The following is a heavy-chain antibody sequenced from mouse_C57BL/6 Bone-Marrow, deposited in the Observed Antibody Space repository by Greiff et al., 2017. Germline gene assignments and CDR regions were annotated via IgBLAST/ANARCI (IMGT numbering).Heavy chain of an antibody. V-gene: IGHV10-1*01. CDR3: VRYDYGYFDV. CDR1: GFSFNTYA. CDR2: IRSKSNNYAT. D-gene: IGHD2-4*01. Sequence: DVQLQESGGGLVQPKGSLKLSCAASGFSFNTYAMNWVRQAPGKGLEWVARIRSKSNNYATYYADSVKDRFTISRDDSESMLYLQMNNLKTEDTAMYYCVRYDYGYFDVWGTGTTVTVAS. J-gene: IGHJ1*03.